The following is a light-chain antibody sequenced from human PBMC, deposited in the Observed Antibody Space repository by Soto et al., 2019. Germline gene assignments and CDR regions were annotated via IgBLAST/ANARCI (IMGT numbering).Light chain of an antibody. CDR3: QQGNSFPIT. CDR1: QGVSSW. V-gene: IGKV1-12*01. Sequence: DIPMTQSPSSVSASVGDRVTITCRASQGVSSWLGWYQQKPGKAPKLLIYAASSLQSGVPPRFSGSGSGTDFTLTISSLQPEDFATYYCQQGNSFPITFGQGTRLEIK. J-gene: IGKJ5*01. CDR2: AAS.